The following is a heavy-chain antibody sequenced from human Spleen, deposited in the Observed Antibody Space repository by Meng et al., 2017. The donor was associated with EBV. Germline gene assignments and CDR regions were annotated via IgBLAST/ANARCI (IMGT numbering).Heavy chain of an antibody. J-gene: IGHJ4*02. V-gene: IGHV7-4-1*02. CDR1: GYIFTAYA. CDR2: INTNPGDP. Sequence: LTKPGASVKVSSKASGYIFTAYAMNWVRQAPGQGLEWMGWINTNPGDPTYARGFTGRFVFSLDTAVSTAYLQINGLKAEDTAVYFCASANSSGYYYMYWGQGTLVTVSS. D-gene: IGHD3-22*01. CDR3: ASANSSGYYYMY.